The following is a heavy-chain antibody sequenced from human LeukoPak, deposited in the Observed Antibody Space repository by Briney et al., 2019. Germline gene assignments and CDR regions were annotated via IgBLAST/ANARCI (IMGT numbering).Heavy chain of an antibody. D-gene: IGHD2-2*02. V-gene: IGHV3-23*01. CDR3: AKDTPGYCSSTSCYNGY. Sequence: GGSLRLSCAASGFTFSSYAMSWVRQAPGKGLEWVSAISGSGGSTYYADSVKGRFTISRDNSKNTLYLQMNSLRAEDTAVYYCAKDTPGYCSSTSCYNGYWGQGTLVTVSS. CDR2: ISGSGGST. CDR1: GFTFSSYA. J-gene: IGHJ4*02.